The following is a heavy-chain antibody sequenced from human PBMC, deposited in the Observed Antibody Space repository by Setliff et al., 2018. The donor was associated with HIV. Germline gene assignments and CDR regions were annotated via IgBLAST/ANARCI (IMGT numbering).Heavy chain of an antibody. J-gene: IGHJ4*02. D-gene: IGHD5-12*01. CDR2: IKDKRNGETT. CDR1: GFTFSNAW. Sequence: PGGSLRLSCLASGFTFSNAWMTWVRQAPGKGLEWVGRIKDKRNGETTAYAAPVRGRFTISRDDSKEMMYLQMNNLKTEDTALYYCATSAPRGHSAYIWRSDYFDYWGQGALVTVSS. V-gene: IGHV3-15*01. CDR3: ATSAPRGHSAYIWRSDYFDY.